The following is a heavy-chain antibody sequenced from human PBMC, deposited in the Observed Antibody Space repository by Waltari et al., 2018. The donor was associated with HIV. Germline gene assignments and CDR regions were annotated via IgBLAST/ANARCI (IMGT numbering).Heavy chain of an antibody. Sequence: EVQLVESGGGLVQPGGSLRLSCAASGVILTTYGMHWVRQSTGKGQECVSAVGTAGETYYSDSVKGRLTISREDAKNSLFLQMNSLRAEDTALYYCARDTLGTLDYWGQGILITVSS. CDR3: ARDTLGTLDY. V-gene: IGHV3-13*01. CDR1: GVILTTYG. CDR2: VGTAGET. J-gene: IGHJ4*02.